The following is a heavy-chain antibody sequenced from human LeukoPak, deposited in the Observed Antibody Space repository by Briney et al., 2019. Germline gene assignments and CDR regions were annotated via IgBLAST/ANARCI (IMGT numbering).Heavy chain of an antibody. J-gene: IGHJ3*02. D-gene: IGHD2-2*02. Sequence: SETLSLTCALYGGSFCGYYWSWIRQPPGKGVEWIGEIKHSVSTTNNPSPKRRVTTSVETAKNQSSLKMSSVTAADTAVYYCARDVPYCSSTSCYKAEKGDDAFDIWGQGTMVTVSS. CDR3: ARDVPYCSSTSCYKAEKGDDAFDI. V-gene: IGHV4-34*01. CDR1: GGSFCGYY. CDR2: IKHSVST.